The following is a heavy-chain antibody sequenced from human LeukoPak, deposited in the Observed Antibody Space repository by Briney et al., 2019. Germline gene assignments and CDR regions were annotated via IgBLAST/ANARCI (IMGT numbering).Heavy chain of an antibody. V-gene: IGHV1-18*01. Sequence: GASVRVSCKASGGTFSSYAISWVRQAPGQGLEWMGWISAYNGNTDYAQKLQGRVTMTTDTSTSTAYMELRSLRSDDTAVYYCARDGLRYYGSGSPLDYWGQGTLVTVSS. D-gene: IGHD3-10*01. CDR3: ARDGLRYYGSGSPLDY. CDR1: GGTFSSYA. J-gene: IGHJ4*02. CDR2: ISAYNGNT.